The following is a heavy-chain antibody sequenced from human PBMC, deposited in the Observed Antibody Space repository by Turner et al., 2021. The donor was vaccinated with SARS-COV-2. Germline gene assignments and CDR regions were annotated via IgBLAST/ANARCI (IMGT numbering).Heavy chain of an antibody. V-gene: IGHV4-39*01. Sequence: QLQLQESGPGLVKPSGTVALTCTVPGGSISNNNYYWGWIRQSLGKGLESIGTVYYSGSTYYNPSLKSRVTISVDTSKNQFSLKLGSVTAADTAVYYCARHGLDILTGVFDYWGQGILVTVSS. CDR2: VYYSGST. J-gene: IGHJ4*02. D-gene: IGHD3-9*01. CDR3: ARHGLDILTGVFDY. CDR1: GGSISNNNYY.